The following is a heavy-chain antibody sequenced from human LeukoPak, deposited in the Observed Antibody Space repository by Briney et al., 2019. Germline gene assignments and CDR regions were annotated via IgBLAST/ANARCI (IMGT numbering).Heavy chain of an antibody. V-gene: IGHV4-39*02. CDR3: ARETSVSTIDYYYYYMDV. CDR1: GGSISISNYY. Sequence: SETLSLTCTVSGGSISISNYYWGWIRQRQPPGKGLEWIGTIYYSGSTHYNPSLKSRVTISVDTSKNQFSLKLSSVTAADTAVYYCARETSVSTIDYYYYYMDVWGRGTTVTISS. D-gene: IGHD4-17*01. J-gene: IGHJ6*03. CDR2: IYYSGST.